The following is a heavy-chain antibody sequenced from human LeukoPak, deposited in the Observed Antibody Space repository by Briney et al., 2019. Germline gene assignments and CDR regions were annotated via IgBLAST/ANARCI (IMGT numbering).Heavy chain of an antibody. J-gene: IGHJ1*01. V-gene: IGHV1-18*04. CDR2: IAPYEGDT. CDR3: ASNFIRTGYFGEYYLH. CDR1: GYTFTDYY. D-gene: IGHD3-9*01. Sequence: ASVKISCKASGYTFTDYYMHWVQQAPDQGLEWLGWIAPYEGDTQYTPKLQDRITLTADTATTTVYMELRSLREDDSAVYYCASNFIRTGYFGEYYLHWGQGTQVVVSS.